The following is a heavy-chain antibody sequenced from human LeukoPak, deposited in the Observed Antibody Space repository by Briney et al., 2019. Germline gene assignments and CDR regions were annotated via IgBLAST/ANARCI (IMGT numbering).Heavy chain of an antibody. J-gene: IGHJ3*02. D-gene: IGHD3-3*01. CDR1: GGSISSYY. V-gene: IGHV4-59*12. CDR3: AAEPIFGVVNDAFDI. Sequence: TSSETLSLTCTVSGGSISSYYWSWIRQPPGKGLEWIGYIYYSGSTNYNPSLKSRVTISVDTSKNQFSLKLSSVTAADTAVYYCAAEPIFGVVNDAFDIWGQGTMVTVSS. CDR2: IYYSGST.